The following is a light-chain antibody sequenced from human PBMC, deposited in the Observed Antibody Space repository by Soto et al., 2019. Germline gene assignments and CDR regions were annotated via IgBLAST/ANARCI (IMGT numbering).Light chain of an antibody. CDR1: QSVSSSY. J-gene: IGKJ5*01. CDR2: DAS. V-gene: IGKV3-20*01. Sequence: EIVLTQSPGTLSLSPGERASLSCRASQSVSSSYLAWYQQIPGQAPRLLINDASRRATGIPDRFSGSGSGTDFTLTISSLQPDDFATYYCQKYKSAPWTFGQGTRLEI. CDR3: QKYKSAPWT.